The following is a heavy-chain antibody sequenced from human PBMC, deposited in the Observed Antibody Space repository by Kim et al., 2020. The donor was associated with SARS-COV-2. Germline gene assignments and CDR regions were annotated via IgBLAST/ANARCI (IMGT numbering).Heavy chain of an antibody. V-gene: IGHV3-30*02. CDR3: AKEKLDTVTTLDY. J-gene: IGHJ4*02. D-gene: IGHD4-17*01. Sequence: YAESVKGRFTISRDNSKNTLYLQMNNLRAEDTAVYYCAKEKLDTVTTLDYWGQGTLVTVSS.